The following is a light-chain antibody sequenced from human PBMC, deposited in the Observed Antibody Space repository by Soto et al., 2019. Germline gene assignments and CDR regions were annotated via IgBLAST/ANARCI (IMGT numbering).Light chain of an antibody. CDR1: SGHSSYI. CDR2: LEGSGSY. J-gene: IGLJ3*02. Sequence: QSVLTQSSSASASLGSSVKLTCTLSSGHSSYIIAWHQQQPGKAPRYLMKLEGSGSYYKGSGVPDRFSGSSSGADRYLTFSNLQFEDEADYYCETWDSNTHVFGGGTKLTVL. V-gene: IGLV4-60*02. CDR3: ETWDSNTHV.